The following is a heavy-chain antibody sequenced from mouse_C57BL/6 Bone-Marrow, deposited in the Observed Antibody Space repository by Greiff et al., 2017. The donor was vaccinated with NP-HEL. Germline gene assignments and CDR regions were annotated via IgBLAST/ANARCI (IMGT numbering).Heavy chain of an antibody. D-gene: IGHD2-2*01. J-gene: IGHJ4*01. V-gene: IGHV1-69*01. CDR3: ARWLRRWYY. CDR2: IDPSDSYT. CDR1: GYTFTSYW. Sequence: QVQLQQPGAELVMPGASVKLSCKASGYTFTSYWMHWVKQRPGQGLEWIGEIDPSDSYTNYNQKFKGKSTLTVDKSSSTAYMQLSSLTSEDSAVYCCARWLRRWYYWGQGTSVTVSP.